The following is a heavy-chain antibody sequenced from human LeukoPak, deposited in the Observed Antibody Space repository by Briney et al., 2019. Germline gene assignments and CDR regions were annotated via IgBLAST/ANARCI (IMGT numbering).Heavy chain of an antibody. D-gene: IGHD3-10*01. CDR2: ISSSSSYI. J-gene: IGHJ3*02. CDR1: GLTFSSYS. CDR3: AWIITMVRGVETHDAFDI. V-gene: IGHV3-21*01. Sequence: GGSLRLSCAASGLTFSSYSMNWVRQAPGKGLEWVSSISSSSSYIYYADSVKGRFTISRDNAKNSLYLQMNSLRAEDTAVYYCAWIITMVRGVETHDAFDIWGQGTMVTVSS.